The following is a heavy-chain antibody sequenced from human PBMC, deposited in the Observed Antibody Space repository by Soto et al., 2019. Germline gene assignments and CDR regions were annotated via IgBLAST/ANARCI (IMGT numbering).Heavy chain of an antibody. V-gene: IGHV4-4*07. CDR1: VVSFSSYT. CDR3: TRDGMTTGDT. CDR2: VFSSVSA. J-gene: IGHJ4*02. Sequence: SETLSLTCLVSVVSFSSYTWSWVRQPANKGLEWIGRVFSSVSATYSPSLKSRVRISMNTPENRISLKLNSVTAADAGVYYCTRDGMTTGDTWGPGTLVTVS. D-gene: IGHD2-21*02.